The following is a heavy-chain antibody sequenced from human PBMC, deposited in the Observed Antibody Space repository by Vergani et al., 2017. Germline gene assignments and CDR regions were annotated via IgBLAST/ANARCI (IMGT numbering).Heavy chain of an antibody. CDR3: ARGVAGTAFYYYYGMDV. V-gene: IGHV4-59*01. CDR2: IYYSGST. J-gene: IGHJ6*02. Sequence: QVQLQESGPGLVKHSETLSLTCTVSGGSISSYYWSWIRQPPGKGLEWIGYIYYSGSTNYNPSLKSRVTISVDTSKNQFSLKLSSVTAADTAVYYCARGVAGTAFYYYYGMDVWGQGTTVTVSS. D-gene: IGHD6-19*01. CDR1: GGSISSYY.